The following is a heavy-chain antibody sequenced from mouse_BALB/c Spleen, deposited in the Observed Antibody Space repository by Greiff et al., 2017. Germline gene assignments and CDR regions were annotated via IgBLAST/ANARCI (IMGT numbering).Heavy chain of an antibody. CDR2: ISDGGSYT. Sequence: EVQVVESGGGLVKPGGSLKLSCAASGFTFSDYYMYWVRQTPEKRLEWVATISDGGSYTYYPDSVKGRFTISRDNAKNNLYLQMSSLKSEDTAMYYCARGYLYAMDYWGQGTSVTVSS. J-gene: IGHJ4*01. V-gene: IGHV5-4*02. CDR1: GFTFSDYY. CDR3: ARGYLYAMDY. D-gene: IGHD2-2*01.